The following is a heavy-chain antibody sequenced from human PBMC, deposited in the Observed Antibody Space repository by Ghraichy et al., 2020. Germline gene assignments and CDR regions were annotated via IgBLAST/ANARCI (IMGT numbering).Heavy chain of an antibody. D-gene: IGHD1-26*01. CDR1: GYTFTDSY. V-gene: IGHV1-2*02. Sequence: ASVKVSCKASGYTFTDSYMHWVRQAPGQGLEWMGLMNPNSGGTTYAQKFQGRVTMTRDTSISTAYMELSRLTSDDTALYYCSRDVSGSYDYWGQGTLVTVSS. CDR3: SRDVSGSYDY. CDR2: MNPNSGGT. J-gene: IGHJ4*02.